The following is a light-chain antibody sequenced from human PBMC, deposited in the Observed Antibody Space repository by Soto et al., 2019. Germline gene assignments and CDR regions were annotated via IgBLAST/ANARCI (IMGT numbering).Light chain of an antibody. CDR3: HQYDTYFRYT. J-gene: IGKJ2*01. V-gene: IGKV1-5*01. Sequence: DIQMTQSPSTLSASVGDRVTITCRASQTINNKLAGYKKKPGKAPKLLIYDGYTLESGVPSRFSGSGSGTELTLTFASLQPDDFANYSYHQYDTYFRYTFGQGTKLDIK. CDR2: DGY. CDR1: QTINNK.